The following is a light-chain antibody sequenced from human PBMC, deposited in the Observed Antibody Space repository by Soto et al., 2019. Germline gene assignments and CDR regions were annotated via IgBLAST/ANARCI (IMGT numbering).Light chain of an antibody. J-gene: IGKJ2*01. Sequence: EIVLTQSPGTLSLSPGERATLSCRASQSVRSNYLAWYQQKPGQAPRLLIYGASSRATGIPDRFSGTGSATAFTITITRLEPEDFAVYYCQQYGGSPYTFGQGTKLEIK. CDR1: QSVRSNY. V-gene: IGKV3-20*01. CDR2: GAS. CDR3: QQYGGSPYT.